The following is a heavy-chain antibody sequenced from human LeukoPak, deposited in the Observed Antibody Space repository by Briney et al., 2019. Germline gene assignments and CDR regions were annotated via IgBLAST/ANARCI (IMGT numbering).Heavy chain of an antibody. Sequence: PGGSLRLSCAASGITASNFYMMWVRQAPGKGLEWVSRISPTGSTTSYADSVKGRFTVSRDNAKNTLYLQVNNLRAEDTAVYYCARGPNSNWSGLDFWGQGTLLTVSS. J-gene: IGHJ4*02. CDR1: GITASNFY. D-gene: IGHD6-6*01. CDR3: ARGPNSNWSGLDF. V-gene: IGHV3-74*01. CDR2: ISPTGSTT.